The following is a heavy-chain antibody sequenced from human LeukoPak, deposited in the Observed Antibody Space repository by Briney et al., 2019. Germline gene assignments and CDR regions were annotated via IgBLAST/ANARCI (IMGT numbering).Heavy chain of an antibody. Sequence: SETLSLTCTVSGGSIGSYYWSWIRQPPGKGLDWIGYVSFGGGTNYNPSLKSRVITSADTSKNQFSLNLTSVTAADTAVYYCVRASVESGGAFDIWGQGTMVTVSS. CDR2: VSFGGGT. V-gene: IGHV4-59*01. CDR3: VRASVESGGAFDI. D-gene: IGHD2-15*01. J-gene: IGHJ3*02. CDR1: GGSIGSYY.